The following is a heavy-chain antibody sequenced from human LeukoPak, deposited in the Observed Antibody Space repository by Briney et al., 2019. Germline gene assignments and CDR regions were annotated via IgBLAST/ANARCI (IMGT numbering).Heavy chain of an antibody. CDR3: ARVGYGDYPLEYFDY. CDR1: GFTFSSYA. Sequence: PGGSLRLSCAASGFTFSSYAMSWVRQAPGKGLEWVSAISGSGGSTYYADSVKGRFTISRDNAKNSLYLQMNSLRAEDTAVYYCARVGYGDYPLEYFDYWGQGTLVTVSS. V-gene: IGHV3-23*01. CDR2: ISGSGGST. D-gene: IGHD4-17*01. J-gene: IGHJ4*02.